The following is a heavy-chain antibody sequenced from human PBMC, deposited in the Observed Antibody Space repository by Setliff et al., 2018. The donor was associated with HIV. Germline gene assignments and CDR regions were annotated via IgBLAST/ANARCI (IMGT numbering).Heavy chain of an antibody. CDR2: ISSSSSTL. D-gene: IGHD3-9*01. V-gene: IGHV3-48*01. CDR1: GFTFSKNS. J-gene: IGHJ3*02. Sequence: GGSLRLSCAASGFTFSKNSMNWVRQAPGKGLEWISYISSSSSTLYYADSVKGRFTISRDNAKNSLYLQMNSLRAEDTAVYYCVREPGDILTGWSFDIWGQGTMVTVSS. CDR3: VREPGDILTGWSFDI.